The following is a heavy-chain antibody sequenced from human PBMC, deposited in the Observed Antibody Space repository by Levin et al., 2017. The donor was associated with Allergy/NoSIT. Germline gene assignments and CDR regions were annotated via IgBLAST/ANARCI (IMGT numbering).Heavy chain of an antibody. J-gene: IGHJ5*02. CDR2: INPNSGGT. V-gene: IGHV1-2*02. CDR1: GYTFTGYY. CDR3: GRDSSGWYEGWFDP. Sequence: ASVKVSCKASGYTFTGYYMHWVRQAPGQGLEWMGWINPNSGGTNYAQKFQGRVTMTRDTSISTAYMELSRLRSDDTAVYYCGRDSSGWYEGWFDPWGQGTLVTVSS. D-gene: IGHD6-19*01.